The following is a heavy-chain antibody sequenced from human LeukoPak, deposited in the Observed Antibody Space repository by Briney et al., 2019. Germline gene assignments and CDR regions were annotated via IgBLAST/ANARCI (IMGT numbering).Heavy chain of an antibody. CDR3: ARHSSSWYYFDY. J-gene: IGHJ4*02. D-gene: IGHD6-13*01. V-gene: IGHV3-30-3*01. Sequence: GGSLRLSCSASGFTFSNFALHWVRQAPGMGLEWVAAISYDGSSKYYADSVKGRFTISRDNSKNTLYLQMNSLRAEDTAVYYCARHSSSWYYFDYWGQGTLVTVSS. CDR1: GFTFSNFA. CDR2: ISYDGSSK.